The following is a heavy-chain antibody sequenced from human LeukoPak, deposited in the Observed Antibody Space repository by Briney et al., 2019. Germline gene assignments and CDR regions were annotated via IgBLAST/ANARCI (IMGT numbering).Heavy chain of an antibody. D-gene: IGHD3-22*01. CDR3: ARLPAYYYDSSGAVHRDFDY. CDR2: INPNSGGT. J-gene: IGHJ4*02. V-gene: IGHV1-2*02. CDR1: GYTFTGYY. Sequence: GASVKVSCKASGYTFTGYYMHWVRQAPGQGLEWMGWINPNSGGTNYAQKFQGRVTMTRDTSISTAYMELSRLRSDDTAVYYCARLPAYYYDSSGAVHRDFDYSGQGTLVTVSS.